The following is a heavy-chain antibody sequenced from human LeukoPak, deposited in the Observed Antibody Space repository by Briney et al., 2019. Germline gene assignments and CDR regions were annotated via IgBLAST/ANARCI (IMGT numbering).Heavy chain of an antibody. V-gene: IGHV1-69*05. Sequence: SVKVSCKASGGTFSSYAISWVRQAPGQGLEWMGGIIPIFGTANYAQKFQGRVTITTDESTSTAYVELSSLRSEDTAVYYCARDESDYSNWFDPWGQGTLVTVSS. J-gene: IGHJ5*02. CDR1: GGTFSSYA. D-gene: IGHD4-11*01. CDR3: ARDESDYSNWFDP. CDR2: IIPIFGTA.